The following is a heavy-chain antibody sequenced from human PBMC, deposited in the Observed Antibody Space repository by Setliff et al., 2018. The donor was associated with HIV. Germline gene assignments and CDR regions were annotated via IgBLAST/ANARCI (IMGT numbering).Heavy chain of an antibody. J-gene: IGHJ5*02. CDR1: GFTFSYHT. D-gene: IGHD3-3*01. CDR3: AKDYTATFWEYNWFDL. V-gene: IGHV3-23*01. Sequence: PGGSLRLSCAASGFTFSYHTMTWVRQAPGKGLEWVSGISGSGDSTYYTASVKGRFIISRDNSKDILSLQMNSVRAEDTGLYFCAKDYTATFWEYNWFDLWGQGIPVTVSS. CDR2: ISGSGDST.